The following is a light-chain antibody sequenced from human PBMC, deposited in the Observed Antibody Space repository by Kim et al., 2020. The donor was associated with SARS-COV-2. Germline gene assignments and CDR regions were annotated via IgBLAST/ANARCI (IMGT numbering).Light chain of an antibody. CDR2: DVS. CDR1: SSDVGGYNY. Sequence: QSALTQPASVSGSPGQSITISCTGTSSDVGGYNYVSWYQHNPGKAPKDMIYDVSKRPSGVSNRFSGSKSGNTASLTISGLQAEDEADYYCCSKTRSSTWVFGGGTKL. V-gene: IGLV2-14*03. J-gene: IGLJ3*02. CDR3: CSKTRSSTWV.